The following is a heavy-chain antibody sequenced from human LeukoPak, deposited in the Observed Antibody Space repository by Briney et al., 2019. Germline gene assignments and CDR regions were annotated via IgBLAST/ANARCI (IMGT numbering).Heavy chain of an antibody. CDR3: AIFPIVDVPAAKQNLDL. Sequence: GGSLRLSCAASGFIFYDYAMSWVRQPPGKGLEWVSGISGSGSDQYYADSVTGRFTVSKDISNNTMYLEMNRLSAGDTAVYFCAIFPIVDVPAAKQNLDLWGQGTPVTVSS. CDR1: GFIFYDYA. J-gene: IGHJ5*02. D-gene: IGHD2-2*01. V-gene: IGHV3-23*01. CDR2: ISGSGSDQ.